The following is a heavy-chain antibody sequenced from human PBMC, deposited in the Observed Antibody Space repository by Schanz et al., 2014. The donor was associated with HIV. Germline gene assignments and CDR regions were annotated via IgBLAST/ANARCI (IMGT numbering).Heavy chain of an antibody. CDR3: AKVATWDYYGMDV. CDR2: MWYDESHK. CDR1: GFTFSSSG. V-gene: IGHV3-30*02. Sequence: VQLVESGGGLVKPGGSLRLSCTASGFTFSSSGMHWVRQAPGKGLEWVAAMWYDESHKGYADSVKGRFTISRDSSRNTLYLQMNSLRAEDTAVYYCAKVATWDYYGMDVWGQGTTVTVSS. J-gene: IGHJ6*02.